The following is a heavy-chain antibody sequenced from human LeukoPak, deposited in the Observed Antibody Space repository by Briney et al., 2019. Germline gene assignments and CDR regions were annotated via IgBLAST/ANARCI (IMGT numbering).Heavy chain of an antibody. CDR3: ARARRCGLHDDYGGCFDY. J-gene: IGHJ4*02. Sequence: PGGSLRLSCAASGSTVTNNHVTWVRLAPGKGLEWVSIIYGGGNTYYADSVKGRFTISRDNSKNTLSLQMNSLRAEDTAVYYCARARRCGLHDDYGGCFDYWGQGTLVTVSS. CDR1: GSTVTNNH. D-gene: IGHD4-23*01. V-gene: IGHV3-53*01. CDR2: IYGGGNT.